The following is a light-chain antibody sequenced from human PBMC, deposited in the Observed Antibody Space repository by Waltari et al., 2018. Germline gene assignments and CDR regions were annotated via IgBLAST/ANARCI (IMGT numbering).Light chain of an antibody. CDR1: SSDVGGYNY. CDR3: SSYTSSSSWV. CDR2: AVS. J-gene: IGLJ3*02. Sequence: QSALTQPASVSGSPGQSITISCTGTSSDVGGYNYVSWYHQHPGKAPKLMIYAVSTRPSGVSNRFSGSKSGNTASLTISGLQAEDEADYYCSSYTSSSSWVFGGGTKLTVL. V-gene: IGLV2-14*03.